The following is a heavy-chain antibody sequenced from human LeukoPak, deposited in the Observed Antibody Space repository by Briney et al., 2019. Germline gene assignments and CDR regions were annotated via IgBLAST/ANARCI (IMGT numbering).Heavy chain of an antibody. J-gene: IGHJ4*02. CDR2: ISGSGGST. V-gene: IGHV3-23*01. Sequence: GGSLRLSCAASGFTFSSYAVSWVRQAPGKGLEWVSAISGSGGSTYYADSVKGRFTISRDNSKNTLYLQMNSLRAEDTAVYYCAKEGSWTTVTPDYFDYWGQGTLVTVSS. CDR1: GFTFSSYA. D-gene: IGHD4-17*01. CDR3: AKEGSWTTVTPDYFDY.